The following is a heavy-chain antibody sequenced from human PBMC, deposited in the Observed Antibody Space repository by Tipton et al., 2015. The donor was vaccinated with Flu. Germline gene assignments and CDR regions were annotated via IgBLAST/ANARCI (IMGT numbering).Heavy chain of an antibody. J-gene: IGHJ4*02. Sequence: TLSLTCAVYGGSFSGYYWSWIRQPPGKGLEWIGEINHSGSTNYNPSLKSRVTISVDTSKNQFSLKLSSVTAADTAVYYCARHTGDSVRGVIDYWGQGTLVTVSS. CDR3: ARHTGDSVRGVIDY. CDR2: INHSGST. D-gene: IGHD3-10*02. V-gene: IGHV4-34*01. CDR1: GGSFSGYY.